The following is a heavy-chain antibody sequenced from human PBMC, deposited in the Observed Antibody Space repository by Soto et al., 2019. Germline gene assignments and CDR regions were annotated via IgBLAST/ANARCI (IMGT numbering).Heavy chain of an antibody. CDR1: GFTVSNLY. D-gene: IGHD3-3*01. CDR2: ISSGGST. Sequence: ESGGGLVQPGGSLRLSCAASGFTVSNLYMTWVRQAPGKGLQWVAVISSGGSTYYADSVKGRFTISRHNSKNTLYLEMNSLRAEDTAVYYCARDTLGGAYDFLHGGQGTLVTVSS. J-gene: IGHJ4*02. V-gene: IGHV3-66*01. CDR3: ARDTLGGAYDFLH.